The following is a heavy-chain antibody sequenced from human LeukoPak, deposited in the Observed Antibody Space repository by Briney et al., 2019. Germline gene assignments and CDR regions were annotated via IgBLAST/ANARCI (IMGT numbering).Heavy chain of an antibody. CDR3: ARRGSSSSEYFQR. Sequence: GASVKVSCKASGYIFSDYYIHWVRQAPGPGLEWMGWINPKSGDTNYAQKFQGRVTMTRDTSITTSYMELSRLRSEDAAVYYCARRGSSSSEYFQRWGQGTLVTVSS. J-gene: IGHJ1*01. CDR1: GYIFSDYY. D-gene: IGHD6-6*01. CDR2: INPKSGDT. V-gene: IGHV1-2*02.